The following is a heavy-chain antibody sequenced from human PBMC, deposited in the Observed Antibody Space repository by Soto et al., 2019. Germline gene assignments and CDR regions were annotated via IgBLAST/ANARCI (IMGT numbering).Heavy chain of an antibody. Sequence: QVQLVQSGAEVKKPGASVKVSCKASGYTFTDYYMHWVRQAPGQGLEWMGWINPNSGGTNYAQKFQGRVTMTRDTSISTAYMELTRLRSDDTAVYYCARDQTPSSVWPGMDVWGQGTTVTVSS. CDR2: INPNSGGT. J-gene: IGHJ6*02. CDR3: ARDQTPSSVWPGMDV. D-gene: IGHD6-19*01. CDR1: GYTFTDYY. V-gene: IGHV1-2*02.